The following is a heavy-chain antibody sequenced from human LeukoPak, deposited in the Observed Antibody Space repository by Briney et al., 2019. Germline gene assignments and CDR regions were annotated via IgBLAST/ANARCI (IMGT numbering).Heavy chain of an antibody. CDR2: ISSSSSYI. J-gene: IGHJ4*02. D-gene: IGHD6-13*01. CDR3: ARDRPGIAAALLDY. Sequence: PGGSLRLSCAASGFTFSSYSMNRVRQAPGKGLEWVSSISSSSSYIYYADSVKGRFTISRDNAKNSLYLQMNSLRAEDTAVYYCARDRPGIAAALLDYWGQGTLVTVSS. V-gene: IGHV3-21*01. CDR1: GFTFSSYS.